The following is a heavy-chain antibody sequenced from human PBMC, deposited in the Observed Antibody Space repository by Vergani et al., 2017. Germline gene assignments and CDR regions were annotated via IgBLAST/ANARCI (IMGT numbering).Heavy chain of an antibody. CDR2: IDWDDDK. D-gene: IGHD6-13*01. CDR3: ARTSYSSSWSDAFDI. CDR1: GFSLSTSGMR. Sequence: QVTLEESGPALVKPTQTLTLTCTFSGFSLSTSGMRVSWIRQPPGKALEWLARIDWDDDKFYSTSLKTRLTISKDTSKNQVVLTMTNMDPVDTATYYCARTSYSSSWSDAFDIWGQGTMVTVSS. J-gene: IGHJ3*02. V-gene: IGHV2-70*04.